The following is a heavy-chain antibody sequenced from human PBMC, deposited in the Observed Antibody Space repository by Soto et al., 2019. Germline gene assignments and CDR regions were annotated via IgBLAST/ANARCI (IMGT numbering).Heavy chain of an antibody. D-gene: IGHD3-22*01. CDR1: GFTFRSYA. J-gene: IGHJ4*02. CDR3: TKDRGLLFDRSGWFDF. V-gene: IGHV3-23*01. Sequence: EVQLLESGGGLLQPGGSLRLSCVVSGFTFRSYAMSWVRQAPGKGLECVSGISGSGDTTYYADSVKGRFTVSRDNSKNTLYLQMNSLRAEDTAVYYCTKDRGLLFDRSGWFDFWGQGTLVTVSS. CDR2: ISGSGDTT.